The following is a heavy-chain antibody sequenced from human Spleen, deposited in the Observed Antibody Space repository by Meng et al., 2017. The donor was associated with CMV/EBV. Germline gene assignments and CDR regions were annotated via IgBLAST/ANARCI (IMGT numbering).Heavy chain of an antibody. Sequence: GGSFSGYYWSWIRQAPGKGLEWIGEINHSGSTNYNPSLKSRVTISVDTSKNQFSLKLSSVTAADTAVYYCARGGCSSTSCYKNWFDPWGQGTLVTVSS. J-gene: IGHJ5*02. V-gene: IGHV4-34*01. D-gene: IGHD2-2*01. CDR1: GGSFSGYY. CDR2: INHSGST. CDR3: ARGGCSSTSCYKNWFDP.